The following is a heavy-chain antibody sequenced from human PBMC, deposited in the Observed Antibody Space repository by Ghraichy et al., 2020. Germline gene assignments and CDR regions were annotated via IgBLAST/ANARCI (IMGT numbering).Heavy chain of an antibody. J-gene: IGHJ3*02. V-gene: IGHV4-59*01. CDR3: ARVSRDAFDI. CDR1: GGSISSYY. CDR2: IYYSGST. Sequence: SETLSLTCTVSGGSISSYYWSWIRQPPGKGLEWIGYIYYSGSTNYNPSLKSRVTISVDTSKNQFSLKLSSVTAADTAVYYCARVSRDAFDIWGQGTMVTVSS.